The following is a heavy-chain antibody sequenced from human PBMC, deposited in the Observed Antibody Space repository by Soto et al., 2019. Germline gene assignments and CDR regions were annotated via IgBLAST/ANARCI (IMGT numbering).Heavy chain of an antibody. V-gene: IGHV3-15*01. D-gene: IGHD6-13*01. CDR3: TTDPDISSSWSDY. CDR2: IKSKTDGGTT. Sequence: ESGGGLVKPGGSLRLSCAASGFTFSNAWMSWVRQAPGKGLEWVGRIKSKTDGGTTDYAAPVKGRFTISRDDSKNTLYLQMNSLKTEDTAVYYCTTDPDISSSWSDYWGQGTLVTVSS. CDR1: GFTFSNAW. J-gene: IGHJ4*02.